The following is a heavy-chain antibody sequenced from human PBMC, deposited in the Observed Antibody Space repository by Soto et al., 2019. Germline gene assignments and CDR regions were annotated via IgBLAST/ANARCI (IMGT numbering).Heavy chain of an antibody. CDR3: ARDGASVTYFDY. CDR1: GFSLSTYW. V-gene: IGHV3-7*01. CDR2: IKQDGSER. J-gene: IGHJ4*02. D-gene: IGHD2-15*01. Sequence: PGGSLRLSCAASGFSLSTYWMSWVRQGPGKGLEWVANIKQDGSERYYVDSVKGRFTISRDNAENSLYLQMNSLRAEDTAVYYCARDGASVTYFDYWGQGTLVTVSS.